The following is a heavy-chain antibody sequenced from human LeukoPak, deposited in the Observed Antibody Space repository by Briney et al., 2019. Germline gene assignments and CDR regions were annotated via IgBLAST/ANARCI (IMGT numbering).Heavy chain of an antibody. CDR1: GFTFSSYS. J-gene: IGHJ4*02. V-gene: IGHV3-21*01. CDR2: ISSSSSYI. D-gene: IGHD4-11*01. CDR3: ARDGGSVTTSHDY. Sequence: GGSLRLSCAASGFTFSSYSMNWVRQAPGKGLEWVSSISSSSSYIYYADSVKGRFTISRDNAKNSLYLQMNSLRAEDTAVYYCARDGGSVTTSHDYWGQGTLVTVSS.